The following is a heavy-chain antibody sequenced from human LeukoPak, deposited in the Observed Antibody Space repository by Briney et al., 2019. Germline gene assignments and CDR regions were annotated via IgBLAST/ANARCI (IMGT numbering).Heavy chain of an antibody. V-gene: IGHV4-4*02. Sequence: KASETLSLTCAVSGASISSDKWWSWVRQPPGKGLEWIGEINHSGNTNYSPSLKSRVTMSTDKSKNEFSLRLTSVTAADTAVYYCARAGVWLPAVWGQGTLVTVSS. CDR3: ARAGVWLPAV. CDR2: INHSGNT. J-gene: IGHJ4*02. CDR1: GASISSDKW. D-gene: IGHD3-9*01.